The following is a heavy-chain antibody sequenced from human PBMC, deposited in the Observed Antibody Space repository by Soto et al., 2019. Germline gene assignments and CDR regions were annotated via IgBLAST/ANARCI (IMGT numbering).Heavy chain of an antibody. CDR2: MNPNSGNT. D-gene: IGHD3-22*01. CDR1: GYTFTSYD. Sequence: ASVKVSCKASGYTFTSYDINWVRQATGQGLEWMGWMNPNSGNTGYAQKFQGRVTMTRNTSISTAYMELSSLRSEDTAVYYCATSHDTSGYYFFDYWGQGTLVTVSS. J-gene: IGHJ4*02. CDR3: ATSHDTSGYYFFDY. V-gene: IGHV1-8*01.